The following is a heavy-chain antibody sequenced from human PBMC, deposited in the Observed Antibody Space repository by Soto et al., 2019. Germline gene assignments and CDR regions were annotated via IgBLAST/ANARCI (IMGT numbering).Heavy chain of an antibody. Sequence: QVLLQESGPGLMKPSQTLSLTCTVSGLSISSASYYWSWIRQHPGKGLEWVVNIYYNGSTYYSPSLKSRVTVWVDTSKNQLALRLTSVPAPDTAVYYCARYRTSGSLSKFDYWGRGTLVSVSS. CDR3: ARYRTSGSLSKFDY. V-gene: IGHV4-31*03. CDR2: IYYNGST. D-gene: IGHD6-25*01. CDR1: GLSISSASYY. J-gene: IGHJ4*02.